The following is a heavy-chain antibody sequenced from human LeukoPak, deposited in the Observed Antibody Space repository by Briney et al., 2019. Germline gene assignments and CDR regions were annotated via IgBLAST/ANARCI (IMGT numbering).Heavy chain of an antibody. D-gene: IGHD2-15*01. CDR2: IYYSGST. V-gene: IGHV4-39*01. Sequence: SETLSLTCTVSGGSISSSSYYWGWIRQPPGKGLEWIGSIYYSGSTYYNPSLKSRVTISVDTSKNQFSLKLSSVTAADTAVYYCAAAPYYYYYGMDVWGQGTRSPSP. CDR3: AAAPYYYYYGMDV. J-gene: IGHJ6*02. CDR1: GGSISSSSYY.